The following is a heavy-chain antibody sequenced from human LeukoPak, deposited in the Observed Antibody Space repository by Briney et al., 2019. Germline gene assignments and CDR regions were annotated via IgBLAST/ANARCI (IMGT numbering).Heavy chain of an antibody. J-gene: IGHJ4*02. V-gene: IGHV3-23*01. D-gene: IGHD2-2*01. Sequence: GGSQRLSCAASGFTFSSYAMSWVRQAPGKGLEWVSAISGGGGSTYYADSVKGRFTISRDNSKNTLYLQMNSLRAEDTAVYYCAKERYIVVVPAAMVDYWGQGTLVAVSS. CDR3: AKERYIVVVPAAMVDY. CDR2: ISGGGGST. CDR1: GFTFSSYA.